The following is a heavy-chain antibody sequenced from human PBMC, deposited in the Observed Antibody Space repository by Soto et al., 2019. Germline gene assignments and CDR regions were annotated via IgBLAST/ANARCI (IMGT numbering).Heavy chain of an antibody. D-gene: IGHD3-3*01. CDR3: AKGLRFLDYFDY. CDR2: ISYDGSNK. Sequence: RLSCAASGFTFRSYGMHWVRQAPGKGLEWVAVISYDGSNKYYADSVKGRFTISRDNSKNTLYLQMNSLRAEDTAVYYCAKGLRFLDYFDYWGQGTLVTVSS. V-gene: IGHV3-30*18. J-gene: IGHJ4*02. CDR1: GFTFRSYG.